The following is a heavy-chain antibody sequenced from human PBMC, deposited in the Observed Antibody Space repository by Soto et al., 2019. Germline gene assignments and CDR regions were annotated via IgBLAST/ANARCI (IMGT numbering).Heavy chain of an antibody. CDR2: LYSGGST. D-gene: IGHD3-10*01. Sequence: EVQLVESGGGLIQPGGSLRLSCAASDFTVSASYMSWVRQAPGKGLEWVSVLYSGGSTYYADSVKGRFTIFRDNSKNTLYLQMNSLRAEDTAVYYCARDRGYYYASGSFDFRGQGTLVTVSS. CDR1: DFTVSASY. CDR3: ARDRGYYYASGSFDF. V-gene: IGHV3-53*01. J-gene: IGHJ4*02.